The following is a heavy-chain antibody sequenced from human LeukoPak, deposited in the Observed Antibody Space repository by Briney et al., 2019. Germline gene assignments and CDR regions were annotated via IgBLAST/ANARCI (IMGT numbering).Heavy chain of an antibody. CDR3: SRRAAGTFDY. Sequence: SETLSLTCTVSGGSISSSSYYWGWIRQPPGKGLEWIGSIYYSGSTYYNPSLKSRVTISVDTSKNQFSLNLNSVTAVDTAVYYCSRRAAGTFDYWGQGTLVTVSS. D-gene: IGHD6-13*01. CDR1: GGSISSSSYY. CDR2: IYYSGST. V-gene: IGHV4-39*01. J-gene: IGHJ4*02.